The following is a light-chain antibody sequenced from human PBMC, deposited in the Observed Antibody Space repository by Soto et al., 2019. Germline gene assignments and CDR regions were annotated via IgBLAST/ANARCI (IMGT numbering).Light chain of an antibody. Sequence: QSVLTQPASVSGSPGQSITISCTGTSSDVGRYNYVSWYQQHPGRAPKLIIYEVTNRPSGVSDRFPGSKSGNVASLTISGLQAADEADYYCGSYTTTYVRIFGTGTKVTVL. CDR2: EVT. CDR1: SSDVGRYNY. J-gene: IGLJ1*01. V-gene: IGLV2-14*01. CDR3: GSYTTTYVRI.